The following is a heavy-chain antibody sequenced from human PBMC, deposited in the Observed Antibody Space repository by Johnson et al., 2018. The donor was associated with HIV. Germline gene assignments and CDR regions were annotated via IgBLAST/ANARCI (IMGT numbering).Heavy chain of an antibody. CDR2: ISGSGGST. V-gene: IGHV3-23*04. Sequence: VQLVESGGGLVQPGGSLRLSCAASGFTFSNYAMSLVRQAPGKGLEWVSAISGSGGSTYHADSVKGRFTISRDNSKKTLYLQMNSLRADDTAVYYCAKEGDSSGPIDAFDIWGQGTLVTVSS. CDR3: AKEGDSSGPIDAFDI. J-gene: IGHJ3*02. D-gene: IGHD5-18*01. CDR1: GFTFSNYA.